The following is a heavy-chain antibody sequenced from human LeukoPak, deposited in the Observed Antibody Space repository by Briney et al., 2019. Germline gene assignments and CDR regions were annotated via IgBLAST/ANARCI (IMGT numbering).Heavy chain of an antibody. CDR1: GFTFNNYA. Sequence: PGGSLRLSCVASGFTFNNYAMTWVRQAPGKGLEWVSAISGSGYSTHYADSVKGRFTISRDNSKNTLYLQMNSLRAEDTAIYYCAKNGDRGAYCTGGTCYPYFYYYMDVWGKGTTVTI. V-gene: IGHV3-23*01. D-gene: IGHD2-15*01. J-gene: IGHJ6*03. CDR3: AKNGDRGAYCTGGTCYPYFYYYMDV. CDR2: ISGSGYST.